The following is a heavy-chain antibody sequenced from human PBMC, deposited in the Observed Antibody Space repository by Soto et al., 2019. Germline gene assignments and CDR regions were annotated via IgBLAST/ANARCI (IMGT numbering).Heavy chain of an antibody. V-gene: IGHV4-39*01. D-gene: IGHD3-10*01. J-gene: IGHJ4*02. CDR3: AKRTYGSGND. CDR2: VYYSGNT. Sequence: SGPGLVKPSETLSLTCTVSGGSLTSDTFYWGWIRQPPGKGPEWIGIVYYSGNTYYSPTLKSRVTISVDTSKTQLSLKVTSVTAADTSVYYCAKRTYGSGNDWGQGTLVTVSS. CDR1: GGSLTSDTFY.